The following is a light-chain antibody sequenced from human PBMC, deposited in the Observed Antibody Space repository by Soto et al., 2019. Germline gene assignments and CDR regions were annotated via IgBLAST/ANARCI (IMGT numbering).Light chain of an antibody. J-gene: IGLJ2*01. CDR3: AAWDDSLNVVV. V-gene: IGLV1-44*01. Sequence: QSVLTQPPSASGTPGQRVTISCSGSSSNIGSNTVNWYQQLPGTAPKLLIYSNNQRPAGVPDRFSGSKSGTSASLAISGLQSEYEADYYCAAWDDSLNVVVFRGGTQLPVL. CDR2: SNN. CDR1: SSNIGSNT.